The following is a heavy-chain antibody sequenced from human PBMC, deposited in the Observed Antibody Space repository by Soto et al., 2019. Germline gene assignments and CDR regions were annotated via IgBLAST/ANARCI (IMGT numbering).Heavy chain of an antibody. D-gene: IGHD3-10*01. Sequence: QVQLVQSGAEVKKPGSSVKVSCKASGGTFNSYAIAWVRQAPGQGLEWMGGIIPMFGTTNYAQKFQGRVSMTADDSTSTAHMVLSSLRSEDTANYFCAIYYTSGYYYKLDVWGQGTTVTVSS. V-gene: IGHV1-69*01. CDR2: IIPMFGTT. CDR1: GGTFNSYA. J-gene: IGHJ6*02. CDR3: AIYYTSGYYYKLDV.